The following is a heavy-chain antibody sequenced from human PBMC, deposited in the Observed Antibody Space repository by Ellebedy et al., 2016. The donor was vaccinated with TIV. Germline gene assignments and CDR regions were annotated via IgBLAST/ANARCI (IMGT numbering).Heavy chain of an antibody. J-gene: IGHJ4*02. V-gene: IGHV3-7*03. CDR1: GFTFSSYW. CDR2: INQDGSEI. Sequence: PGGSLRLSCAASGFTFSSYWMSRVRQAPGKGLEWVANINQDGSEIYYVDSVKGRFTISGDNAKNSLCLQMNSLRAEDTAVYYCARGDVVYYYGSGSYSNYFDYWGLGTLVTVSS. D-gene: IGHD3-10*01. CDR3: ARGDVVYYYGSGSYSNYFDY.